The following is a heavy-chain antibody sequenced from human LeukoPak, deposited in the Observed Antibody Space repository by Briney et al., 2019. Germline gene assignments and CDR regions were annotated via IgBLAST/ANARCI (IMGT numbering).Heavy chain of an antibody. D-gene: IGHD3-10*01. CDR2: INPNSGGT. V-gene: IGHV1-2*04. Sequence: ASVKVSCKASGYTFTGYYMHWVRQAPGQGLEWMGWINPNSGGTNYAQKFQGWVTMTRDTSISTAYMELSRLRSDDTAVYYCARADSYYGSGTLDYWGQGTLVTVSS. J-gene: IGHJ4*02. CDR1: GYTFTGYY. CDR3: ARADSYYGSGTLDY.